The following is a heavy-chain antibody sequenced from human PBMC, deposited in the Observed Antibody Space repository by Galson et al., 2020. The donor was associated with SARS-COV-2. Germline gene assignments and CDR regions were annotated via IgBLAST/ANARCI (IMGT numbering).Heavy chain of an antibody. Sequence: GESLKISCAASGFTFSSYGMHWVRQAPGKGLEWVAVISYDGSNKYYADSVKGRFTISRDNSKNTLYLQMNSLRAEDTAVYYCAKVYYYDSSGYYPPGWFDPWGQGTLVTVSS. CDR2: ISYDGSNK. V-gene: IGHV3-30*18. D-gene: IGHD3-22*01. J-gene: IGHJ5*02. CDR1: GFTFSSYG. CDR3: AKVYYYDSSGYYPPGWFDP.